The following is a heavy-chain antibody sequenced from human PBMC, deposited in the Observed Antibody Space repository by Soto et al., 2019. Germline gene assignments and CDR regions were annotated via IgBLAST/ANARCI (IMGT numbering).Heavy chain of an antibody. D-gene: IGHD2-15*01. J-gene: IGHJ4*02. CDR3: AKDWWGARFQASIFDY. CDR1: GFTFNNYA. Sequence: EVQLLESGGGLVQPGGSLRLSCAVSGFTFNNYAMTWVRQAPGKGLEWVSAISGSGGSTYYAGSVKGRFTISRDNSSNTLYLQMNSPRAEDTAVYYCAKDWWGARFQASIFDYWCQGTLVTVSS. V-gene: IGHV3-23*01. CDR2: ISGSGGST.